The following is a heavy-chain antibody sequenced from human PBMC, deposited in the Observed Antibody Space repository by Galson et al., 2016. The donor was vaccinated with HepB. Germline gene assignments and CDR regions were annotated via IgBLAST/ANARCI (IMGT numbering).Heavy chain of an antibody. J-gene: IGHJ4*02. V-gene: IGHV3-74*01. CDR2: IDSDGTST. CDR3: TRVGGSHNYLDV. Sequence: SLRLSCAASGFSFRYNWLHWVRQAPGKGLVWVSRIDSDGTSTSYADSVKGRFTISRDNAKNTVYLQMSSLRVEDTAVYYCTRVGGSHNYLDVWGQGTLDTVS. CDR1: GFSFRYNW. D-gene: IGHD3-16*01.